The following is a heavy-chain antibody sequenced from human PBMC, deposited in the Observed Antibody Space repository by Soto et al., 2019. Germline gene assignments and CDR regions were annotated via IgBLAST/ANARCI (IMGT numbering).Heavy chain of an antibody. CDR1: RYTFTDYW. V-gene: IGHV5-51*01. CDR2: IYPGDSDT. Sequence: PGESLKISRVGSRYTFTDYWIGWVRQMPGKGLEWMGIIYPGDSDTRYSPSFQGQDTISADKSISTAYLQWSSLKVSDTAMYYCARLVADYVDPWGQGTLVTVSS. D-gene: IGHD6-19*01. J-gene: IGHJ5*02. CDR3: ARLVADYVDP.